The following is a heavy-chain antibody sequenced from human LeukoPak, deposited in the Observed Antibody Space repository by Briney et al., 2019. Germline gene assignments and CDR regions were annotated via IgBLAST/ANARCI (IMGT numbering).Heavy chain of an antibody. CDR2: VNSDESIT. CDR1: GFTFSSYW. V-gene: IGHV3-74*01. D-gene: IGHD3-3*02. CDR3: ARGHLPTPRSAMDV. Sequence: GGSLRLSCAASGFTFSSYWVHWVRQAPGKGLVWVLRVNSDESITTYADSVNSRFTISRDNAKNTLYLQMKSLRAEDTAVYYCARGHLPTPRSAMDVWGQGTTVTVSS. J-gene: IGHJ6*02.